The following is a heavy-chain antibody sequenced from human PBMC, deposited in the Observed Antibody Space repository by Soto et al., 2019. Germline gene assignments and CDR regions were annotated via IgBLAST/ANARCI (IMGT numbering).Heavy chain of an antibody. CDR1: GIAFTNYA. J-gene: IGHJ4*02. Sequence: QVHLVESGGGVVQPGGSVRLSCAASGIAFTNYAMHWVRQAPGTGLEWVAVISFDGGNKHYADSVKGRITISRDNSKNTLYLQMNSLRPEDTAVYHCARGARAAMITFGGVYFDYWGQGALVTVSS. D-gene: IGHD3-16*01. CDR2: ISFDGGNK. CDR3: ARGARAAMITFGGVYFDY. V-gene: IGHV3-30-3*01.